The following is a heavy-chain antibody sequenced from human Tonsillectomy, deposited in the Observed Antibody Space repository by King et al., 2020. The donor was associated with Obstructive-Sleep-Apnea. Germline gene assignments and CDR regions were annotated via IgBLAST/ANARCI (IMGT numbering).Heavy chain of an antibody. CDR2: IWYDGSNK. CDR3: AKAEYYDSWSGYYRGVSYYYGMDV. Sequence: VQLVESGGGVVQPGRSLRLSCAASGFTFSSYGMHWVRQAPGKGLEWVAVIWYDGSNKYYADSVKGRFTISRDNSKNTLYLQMNSLRAEDTAVYYCAKAEYYDSWSGYYRGVSYYYGMDVWGQGTTVTVSS. D-gene: IGHD3-3*01. J-gene: IGHJ6*02. V-gene: IGHV3-33*06. CDR1: GFTFSSYG.